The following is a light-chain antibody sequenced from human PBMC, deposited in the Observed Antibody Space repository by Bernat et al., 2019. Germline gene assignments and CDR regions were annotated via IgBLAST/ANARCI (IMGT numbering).Light chain of an antibody. CDR2: LGS. J-gene: IGKJ2*01. Sequence: DIKMTQSQLSLTVTPGEPASISCKSSQSLLHDNGYKYLDWYLQKPGQSPQLLIYLGSHRASGVPDRISGSGSGPHFTLKINRVEAEDVGIYYCMQSLQTPYTFGQGTKLEIK. CDR3: MQSLQTPYT. CDR1: QSLLHDNGYKY. V-gene: IGKV2-28*01.